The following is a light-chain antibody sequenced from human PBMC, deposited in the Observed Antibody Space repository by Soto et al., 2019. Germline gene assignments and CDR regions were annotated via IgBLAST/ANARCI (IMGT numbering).Light chain of an antibody. CDR3: QSADSSGTYV. CDR1: ALAKLH. J-gene: IGLJ1*01. CDR2: QDN. Sequence: SYELAQPPSVSVSPGQTARVTCSGEALAKLHGHWYQQKPGQAPLLVIYQDNQRPSGIPERFSGSSSGTTVTLTIGGVQAEDEADYYCQSADSSGTYVFGAGTKVTVL. V-gene: IGLV3-25*03.